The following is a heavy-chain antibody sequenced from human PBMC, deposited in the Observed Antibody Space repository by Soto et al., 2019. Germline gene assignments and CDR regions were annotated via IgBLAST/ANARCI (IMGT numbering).Heavy chain of an antibody. J-gene: IGHJ6*02. CDR3: ARGSSSSWENYGMDV. D-gene: IGHD6-13*01. CDR1: GGSISSGGYS. V-gene: IGHV4-30-2*01. CDR2: IYHSGST. Sequence: SETLSLTCAVSGGSISSGGYSWSWIRQPPWKGLEWIGYIYHSGSTYYNPSLESRVTISVDTSKNQFSLKLSSVTAADTAVYYCARGSSSSWENYGMDVWGQGTTVTVSS.